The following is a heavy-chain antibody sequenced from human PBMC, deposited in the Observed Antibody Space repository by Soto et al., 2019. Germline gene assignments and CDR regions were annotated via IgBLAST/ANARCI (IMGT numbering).Heavy chain of an antibody. D-gene: IGHD2-21*02. CDR1: GGTFSSYA. V-gene: IGHV1-69*01. CDR3: ARGAPPIVVVTARFYGMDV. CDR2: ITPIFGTA. Sequence: QVQLVQSGAEVKKPGSSVKVSCKASGGTFSSYAISWVRQAPGQGLEWMGGITPIFGTANYAQKFQGRVTITADESTSTAYMELSSLRSEDTAVYYCARGAPPIVVVTARFYGMDVWGQGTTVTVSS. J-gene: IGHJ6*02.